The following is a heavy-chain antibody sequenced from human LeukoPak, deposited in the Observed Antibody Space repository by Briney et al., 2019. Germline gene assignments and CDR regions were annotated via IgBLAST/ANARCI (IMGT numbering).Heavy chain of an antibody. V-gene: IGHV3-21*01. CDR3: LFYSLQLGFDP. CDR1: GFTFSSYS. CDR2: ISSSSSYI. J-gene: IGHJ5*02. D-gene: IGHD1-1*01. Sequence: PGGSLRLSCAASGFTFSSYSMNWVRQAPGKGLEWVSSISSSSSYIYYADSVKGRFTISRDNAKNSLYLQVNSLRAEDTAVYYCLFYSLQLGFDPWGQGTLVTVSS.